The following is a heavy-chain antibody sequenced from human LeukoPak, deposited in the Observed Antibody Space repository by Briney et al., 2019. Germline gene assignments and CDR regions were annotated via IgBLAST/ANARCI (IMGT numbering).Heavy chain of an antibody. CDR3: AKDPGGSRMDEYFQH. J-gene: IGHJ1*01. D-gene: IGHD3-10*01. CDR2: ISGSGGGT. V-gene: IGHV3-23*01. CDR1: GFSFSDHG. Sequence: GGSLRLSCEASGFSFSDHGMSWVRQAPGKGLEWVSTISGSGGGTYYADSVKGRFTISRDNSKNTLYLQMSSLRADDTAVYYCAKDPGGSRMDEYFQHWGQGTLVTVSS.